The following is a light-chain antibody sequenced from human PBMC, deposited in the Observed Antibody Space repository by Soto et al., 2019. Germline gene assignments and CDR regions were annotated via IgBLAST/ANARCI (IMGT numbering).Light chain of an antibody. J-gene: IGLJ2*01. Sequence: LTQPHSVSESPGKTVTISCTRSSGTIASNYVQWCQQRPGSAPTTVIYENNQRPSGVPDRFSGSIDSSSNSASLTISGLRSEDEADYYCQSYDPDILIFGGGTKVTVL. CDR3: QSYDPDILI. V-gene: IGLV6-57*04. CDR2: ENN. CDR1: SGTIASNY.